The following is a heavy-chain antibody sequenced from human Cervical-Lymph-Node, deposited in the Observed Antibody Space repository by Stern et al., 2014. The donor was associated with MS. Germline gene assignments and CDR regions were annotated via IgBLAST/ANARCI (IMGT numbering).Heavy chain of an antibody. CDR1: GDSISSYTHY. V-gene: IGHV4-39*01. J-gene: IGHJ4*02. Sequence: QVQLQESGPGLVKPSETLSLTCAVSGDSISSYTHYWAWIRQPPGKGLEWIGSVYYSGATYYTPSLKSPLTISVDTSKNRFSLGLTSVTAADTAVYYCAKHACTGAACPFDLWGQGTLVTVSS. CDR3: AKHACTGAACPFDL. D-gene: IGHD2-8*02. CDR2: VYYSGAT.